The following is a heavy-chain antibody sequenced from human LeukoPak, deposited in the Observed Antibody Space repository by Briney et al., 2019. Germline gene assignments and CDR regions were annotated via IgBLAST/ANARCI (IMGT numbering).Heavy chain of an antibody. Sequence: ASVKVSCKAPGYTFTSYGISWVRQAPGQGLEWMGWISAYNGNTNYAQKLQGRVTMTTDTSTSTAYMELRSLRSDDTAVYYCARELYSSGWYHFDYWGQGTLVTVSS. CDR2: ISAYNGNT. D-gene: IGHD6-19*01. V-gene: IGHV1-18*04. CDR3: ARELYSSGWYHFDY. J-gene: IGHJ4*02. CDR1: GYTFTSYG.